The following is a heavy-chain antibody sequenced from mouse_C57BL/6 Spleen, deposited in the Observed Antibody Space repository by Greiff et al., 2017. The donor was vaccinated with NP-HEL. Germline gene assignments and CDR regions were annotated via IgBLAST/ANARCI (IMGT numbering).Heavy chain of an antibody. D-gene: IGHD1-1*01. CDR2: IDPSDSYT. J-gene: IGHJ2*01. V-gene: IGHV1-69*01. Sequence: QVQLKQPGAELVMPGASVKLSCKASGYTFTSYWMHWVKQRPGQGLEWIGEIDPSDSYTNYNQKFKGKSTLTVDKSSSTAYMQLSSLTSEDSAVYYCVLLLRDYFDDWGQGTTLTVSS. CDR1: GYTFTSYW. CDR3: VLLLRDYFDD.